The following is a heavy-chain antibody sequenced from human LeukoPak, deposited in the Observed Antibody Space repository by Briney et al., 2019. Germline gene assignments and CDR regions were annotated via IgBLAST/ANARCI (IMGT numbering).Heavy chain of an antibody. J-gene: IGHJ6*03. Sequence: SETLSLTCTVSGGPISSGSYYWSWIRQPAGKGLEWIGRIYTSGSTNYNPSLKSRVTISVDTSKNQFSLKLSSVTAADTAVYYCARGYSSSWYGGYMDVWGKGTTVTVSS. D-gene: IGHD6-13*01. CDR1: GGPISSGSYY. CDR3: ARGYSSSWYGGYMDV. CDR2: IYTSGST. V-gene: IGHV4-61*02.